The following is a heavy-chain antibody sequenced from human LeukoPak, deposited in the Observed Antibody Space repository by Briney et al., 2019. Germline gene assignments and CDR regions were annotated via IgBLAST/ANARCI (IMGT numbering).Heavy chain of an antibody. Sequence: ASVKVSCKASGYTFTSYVISWVRQAPGQGLGWMGWISAYNGNTNYAQKLQGRVTMTTDTSTSTVFMELRSLRSDDTAVYYCARGRNYYDTSGYYYEGDAFDIWGQGTMVTVSS. D-gene: IGHD3-22*01. J-gene: IGHJ3*02. CDR3: ARGRNYYDTSGYYYEGDAFDI. CDR2: ISAYNGNT. CDR1: GYTFTSYV. V-gene: IGHV1-18*01.